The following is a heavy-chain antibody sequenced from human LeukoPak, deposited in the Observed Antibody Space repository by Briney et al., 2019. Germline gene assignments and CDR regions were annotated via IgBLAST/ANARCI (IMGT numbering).Heavy chain of an antibody. V-gene: IGHV1-18*01. Sequence: ASVKVSCKASGYTFTSYGISWVRQAPGQGLEWMGWISAYNGNTNYAQKLQGRVTMTTDTSTSTAYMELRSLRSDDTAVYYCARAPYYDFWSGYSKYYFDYWDQGTLVTVSS. J-gene: IGHJ4*02. CDR2: ISAYNGNT. CDR1: GYTFTSYG. CDR3: ARAPYYDFWSGYSKYYFDY. D-gene: IGHD3-3*01.